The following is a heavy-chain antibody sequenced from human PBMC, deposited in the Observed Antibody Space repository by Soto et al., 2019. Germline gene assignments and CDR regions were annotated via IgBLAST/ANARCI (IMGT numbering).Heavy chain of an antibody. CDR2: ISWYSGSI. J-gene: IGHJ4*02. D-gene: IGHD2-21*01. Sequence: QLVESGGGLVQPGRSLRISCVASGFRFDEYAIHWVRQAPGKGLEWVSGISWYSGSINYAGSVRGRFTVSRDNAKNSLYLHMTSLRSEDTAFYYCAKIVTRHSLVPVFDQWGQGALVSVSS. V-gene: IGHV3-9*01. CDR1: GFRFDEYA. CDR3: AKIVTRHSLVPVFDQ.